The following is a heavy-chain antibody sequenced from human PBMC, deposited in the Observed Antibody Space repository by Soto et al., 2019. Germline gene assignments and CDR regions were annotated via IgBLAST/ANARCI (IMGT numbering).Heavy chain of an antibody. D-gene: IGHD4-17*01. V-gene: IGHV3-30*03. CDR1: GFTLSSYG. CDR2: ISYDGSNK. Sequence: GSLRLSCAASGFTLSSYGMAWVRQAPGKGLEWVAVISYDGSNKYYADSVKGRFTISRDNSKNTLYLQMNSLRAEDTAVYYCATVPGNQPQTTVTYPIDYWGQGTLVTVSS. J-gene: IGHJ4*02. CDR3: ATVPGNQPQTTVTYPIDY.